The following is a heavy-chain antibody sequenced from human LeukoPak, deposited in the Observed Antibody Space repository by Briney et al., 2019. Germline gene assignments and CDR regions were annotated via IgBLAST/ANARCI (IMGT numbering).Heavy chain of an antibody. CDR3: AKEGVPAAMIGWFDL. V-gene: IGHV1-2*02. J-gene: IGHJ5*02. Sequence: INPNSGGTNYAQKFQGRVTMTRDTSISTAYMELSRLRSDDTAVYYCAKEGVPAAMIGWFDLWGQGTLVTVSS. D-gene: IGHD2-2*01. CDR2: INPNSGGT.